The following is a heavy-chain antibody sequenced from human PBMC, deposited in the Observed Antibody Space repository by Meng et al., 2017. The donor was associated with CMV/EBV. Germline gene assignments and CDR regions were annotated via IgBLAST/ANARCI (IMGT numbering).Heavy chain of an antibody. Sequence: VQLQECGPGLVKPSATLSLTCTVSGGSISSYYWSWIRQPAGKGLEWIGRIYTSGSTNYNPSLKSRVTMSVDTSKNQFSLKLSSVTAADTAVYYCARAAVDLSKDYFDYWGQGTPVTVSS. CDR2: IYTSGST. CDR3: ARAAVDLSKDYFDY. V-gene: IGHV4-4*07. J-gene: IGHJ4*02. D-gene: IGHD2-15*01. CDR1: GGSISSYY.